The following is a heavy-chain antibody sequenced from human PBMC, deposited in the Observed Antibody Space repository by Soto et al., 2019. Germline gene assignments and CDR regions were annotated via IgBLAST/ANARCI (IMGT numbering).Heavy chain of an antibody. Sequence: SVKVSCKASGGTFSSYTISWVRQAPGQGLEWMGRIIPILGIANYAQKFQGRVTITADTSISTAYMELSRLRSDDTAVYYCARDCGGDCLFDYWGQGTLVTVSS. CDR1: GGTFSSYT. V-gene: IGHV1-69*02. D-gene: IGHD2-21*02. CDR3: ARDCGGDCLFDY. J-gene: IGHJ4*02. CDR2: IIPILGIA.